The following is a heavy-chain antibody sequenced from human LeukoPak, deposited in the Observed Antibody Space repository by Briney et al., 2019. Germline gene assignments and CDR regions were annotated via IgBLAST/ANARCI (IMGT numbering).Heavy chain of an antibody. CDR1: GYSISSGYY. CDR3: ARKYCSTTSCSYGFDM. CDR2: IYHSGST. V-gene: IGHV4-38-2*02. D-gene: IGHD2-2*01. J-gene: IGHJ3*02. Sequence: SETLSLTCTVSGYSISSGYYWGWIRQPPGKGLEWIGSIYHSGSTYYNPSLKSRVTISVDTSKNQFSLKLSSVTAADTAVYFCARKYCSTTSCSYGFDMWGQGTMVTVSS.